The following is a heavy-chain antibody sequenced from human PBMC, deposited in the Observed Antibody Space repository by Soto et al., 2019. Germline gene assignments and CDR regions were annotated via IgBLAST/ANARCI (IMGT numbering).Heavy chain of an antibody. CDR1: GYTFTSYG. D-gene: IGHD6-13*01. Sequence: ASVKVSCKASGYTFTSYGISWVRQAPGQGLEWMGWISAYNGNTNYAQKLQGRVTMTTDTSTSTAYMELRSLRSDDTAVYYCASIAAAGPNYYYYMDGWGKGTTVTVSS. V-gene: IGHV1-18*01. CDR2: ISAYNGNT. CDR3: ASIAAAGPNYYYYMDG. J-gene: IGHJ6*03.